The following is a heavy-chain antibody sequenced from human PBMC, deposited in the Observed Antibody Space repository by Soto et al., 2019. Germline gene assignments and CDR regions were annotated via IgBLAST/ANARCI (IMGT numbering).Heavy chain of an antibody. V-gene: IGHV2-5*01. CDR1: GFSISTSGVG. CDR3: SRSPGAGVWYTDAFDI. J-gene: IGHJ3*02. Sequence: SGPTLVKPTQTLTLTCTFSGFSISTSGVGVGWIRHPPGKALEWLGLIYWKDDKRYIPSLKNRLTITKDTSKNQVDLTMPNLDPVDTAKYYVSRSPGAGVWYTDAFDIWGQGTMVTVSS. CDR2: IYWKDDK. D-gene: IGHD2-2*02.